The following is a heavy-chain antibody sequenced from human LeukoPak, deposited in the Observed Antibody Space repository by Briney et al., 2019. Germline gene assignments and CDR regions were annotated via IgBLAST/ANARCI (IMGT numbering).Heavy chain of an antibody. D-gene: IGHD1-26*01. Sequence: PGGSLRLSCAASGFTFSTFAMIWVRQPPGKGLEWVSSIFPSGGEIHYADSVRGRFTISRDNSKNSLYVQMNSLSAGDTALYDCARILGSYWTPGYDYWGQGTLVTVSS. CDR3: ARILGSYWTPGYDY. J-gene: IGHJ4*02. V-gene: IGHV3-23*01. CDR2: IFPSGGEI. CDR1: GFTFSTFA.